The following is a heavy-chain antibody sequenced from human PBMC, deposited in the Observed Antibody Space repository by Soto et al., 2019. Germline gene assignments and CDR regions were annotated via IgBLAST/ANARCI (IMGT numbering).Heavy chain of an antibody. CDR3: ARESEDLTSNFDY. Sequence: GGSLRLSCAASGFTFTRYSMNWVRQAPGKGLEWVPSISSTTNYIYYGDSMKGRFTISRDNAKNSLYLEMNSLRAEDTAVYYCARESEDLTSNFDYWGQGTLVTVYS. J-gene: IGHJ4*02. V-gene: IGHV3-21*06. CDR1: GFTFTRYS. CDR2: ISSTTNYI.